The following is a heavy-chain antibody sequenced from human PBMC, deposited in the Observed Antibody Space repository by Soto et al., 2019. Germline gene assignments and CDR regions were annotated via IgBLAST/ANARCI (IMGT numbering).Heavy chain of an antibody. J-gene: IGHJ6*03. CDR1: GGSISSGGYY. CDR2: IYYGGST. CDR3: ARDSIDYYYYYMDV. V-gene: IGHV4-31*03. Sequence: SETLSLTCTVSGGSISSGGYYWSWIRQHPGKGLEWIGYIYYGGSTYYNPSLKSRVTISVDTSKNQFSLKLSSVTAADTAVYYCARDSIDYYYYYMDVWGKGTTVTVSS.